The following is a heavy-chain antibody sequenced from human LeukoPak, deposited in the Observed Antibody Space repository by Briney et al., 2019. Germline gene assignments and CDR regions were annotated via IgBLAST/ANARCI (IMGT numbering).Heavy chain of an antibody. Sequence: ASVKVSCKASGYTFTGYYMHWVRQAPGQGLEWMGRIIPILGIANYAQKFQGRVTITADKSTSTAYMELSSLRSEDTAVYYCARVQPSGSYYKNWGQGTLVTVSS. D-gene: IGHD3-10*01. CDR1: GYTFTGYY. J-gene: IGHJ4*02. CDR2: IIPILGIA. CDR3: ARVQPSGSYYKN. V-gene: IGHV1-69*04.